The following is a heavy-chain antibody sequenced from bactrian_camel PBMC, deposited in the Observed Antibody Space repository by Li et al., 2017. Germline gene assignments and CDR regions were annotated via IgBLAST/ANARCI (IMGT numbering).Heavy chain of an antibody. J-gene: IGHJ4*01. V-gene: IGHV3S1*01. CDR1: GFTFNYNW. D-gene: IGHD2*01. CDR2: IYTGDGST. Sequence: LVESGGGLVQPGGFLRISCAASGFTFNYNWMHWVRQAPGKGLEWVFSIYTGDGSTNSADSVKGRFTISRDNAKITVYLQMNSLKPEDTAVYYCAKGRNTYCLSGYCPIWQEYEGAYNYWGQGTQVTVS. CDR3: AKGRNTYCLSGYCPIWQEYEGAYNY.